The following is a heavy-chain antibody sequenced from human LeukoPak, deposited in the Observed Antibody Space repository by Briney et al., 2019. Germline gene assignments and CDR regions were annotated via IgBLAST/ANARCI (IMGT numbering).Heavy chain of an antibody. J-gene: IGHJ4*02. D-gene: IGHD3-10*01. CDR3: ARGLNYYGSLTWDY. V-gene: IGHV4-59*12. CDR2: IYYSGST. Sequence: SETLSLTCAVSGGSLSSYYWSWIRQPPGKGLEWIGYIYYSGSTNYNPSLKSRVTISVDTSKNQFSLKLSSVTAADTAVYYCARGLNYYGSLTWDYWGQGTLVTVSS. CDR1: GGSLSSYY.